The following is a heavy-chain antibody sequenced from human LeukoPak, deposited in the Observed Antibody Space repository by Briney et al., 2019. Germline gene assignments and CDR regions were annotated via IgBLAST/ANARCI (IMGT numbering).Heavy chain of an antibody. Sequence: GGSLRLSCAASGFTFSSYAMSWVRQAPGKGLEWVSAISGSGGSTYYADSVKGRFTIPRDNSKSTLYLQMNSLRAEDTAVYYCAKDCSSTSCYVGYDYWGQGTLVTVSS. CDR1: GFTFSSYA. CDR2: ISGSGGST. D-gene: IGHD2-2*01. CDR3: AKDCSSTSCYVGYDY. V-gene: IGHV3-23*01. J-gene: IGHJ4*02.